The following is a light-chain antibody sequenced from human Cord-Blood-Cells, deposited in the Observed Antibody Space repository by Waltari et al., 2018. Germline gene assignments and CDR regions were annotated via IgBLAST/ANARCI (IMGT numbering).Light chain of an antibody. CDR1: QGISSY. CDR3: QQNYSYPQT. Sequence: AIRMTQSPSSFSAPTADRVTITCRASQGISSYLAWYQQKPGKAPKLPIYAASTLQSRVPSMISGSAAAADFTLTSSCLQADDFATYCGQQNYSYPQTFGQGTKVEIK. V-gene: IGKV1-8*01. CDR2: AAS. J-gene: IGKJ1*01.